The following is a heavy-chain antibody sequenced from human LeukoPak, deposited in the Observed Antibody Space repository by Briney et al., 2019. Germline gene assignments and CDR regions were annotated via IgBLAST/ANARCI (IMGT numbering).Heavy chain of an antibody. V-gene: IGHV3-21*01. CDR3: AKWVYQWSPGYNYFDY. Sequence: KSGGSLRLSCAASGFTFSSYSMNWVRQAPGQGLEWVSSISNSSSYIYYADSVKGRFTISRDNAKNSLFLQMNSLRAEDSAVYYCAKWVYQWSPGYNYFDYWGQGTLVTVSS. CDR1: GFTFSSYS. D-gene: IGHD5-24*01. J-gene: IGHJ4*02. CDR2: ISNSSSYI.